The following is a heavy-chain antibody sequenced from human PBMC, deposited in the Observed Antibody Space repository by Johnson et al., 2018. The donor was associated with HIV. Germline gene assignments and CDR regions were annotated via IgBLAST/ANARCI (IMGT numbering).Heavy chain of an antibody. CDR2: ISYDGSNK. CDR3: ARVTTMIVVVFAFDI. V-gene: IGHV3-30*19. D-gene: IGHD3-22*01. J-gene: IGHJ3*02. Sequence: QVQLVESGGGVVQPGRSLRLSCAASGLTFSNYGMHWVRQAPGKGLEWVAVISYDGSNKYYADSVKGRFTISRDNSKNTLYLQMNSLRAEDTAVYYCARVTTMIVVVFAFDIWGQGTMVTVSS. CDR1: GLTFSNYG.